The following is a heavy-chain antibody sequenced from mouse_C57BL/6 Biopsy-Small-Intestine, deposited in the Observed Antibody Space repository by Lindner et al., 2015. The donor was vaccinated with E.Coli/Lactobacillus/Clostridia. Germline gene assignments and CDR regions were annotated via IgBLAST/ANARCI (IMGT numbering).Heavy chain of an antibody. CDR3: ARVHRDYDISGSLFDY. CDR1: GYTFTTYY. J-gene: IGHJ4*01. V-gene: IGHV1-53*01. D-gene: IGHD2-4*01. CDR2: INPSDGST. Sequence: SVKVSCKASGYTFTTYYMHWVRQAPGQGLEWMGIINPSDGSTTYAQKFQGRVTMARDTSTSTVYMELSSLRSEDTAVYYCARVHRDYDISGSLFDYWGQGTLVTVSS.